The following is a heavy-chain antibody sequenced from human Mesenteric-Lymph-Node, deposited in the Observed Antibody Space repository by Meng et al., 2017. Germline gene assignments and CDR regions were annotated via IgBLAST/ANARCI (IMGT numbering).Heavy chain of an antibody. CDR3: VRANIGNWFDP. CDR2: TYYRSKWFY. CDR1: GDSVSSNTAD. Sequence: VHQPQLRPGLAMPPQPPSLPCAISGDSVSSNTADWNGIRQSPSRGIEWLGRTYYRSKWFYQYAESVKGRISINPETSKNQFSLQLNSVSPEDTAMYYCVRANIGNWFDPWGQGTLVTVSS. V-gene: IGHV6-1*01. D-gene: IGHD2/OR15-2a*01. J-gene: IGHJ5*02.